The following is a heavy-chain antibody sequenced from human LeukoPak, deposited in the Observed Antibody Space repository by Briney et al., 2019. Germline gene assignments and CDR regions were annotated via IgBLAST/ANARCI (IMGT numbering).Heavy chain of an antibody. CDR1: GFILSTHG. Sequence: LGGSLSLSCAASGFILSTHGMHWVRQAPGKGLEWVAGMWYDGSREDYADSVKGRFTISRDMSKNTLNLQMNSLRVEDTAMFYCARDLSFGSLDFRGQGTLVTVSS. V-gene: IGHV3-33*01. J-gene: IGHJ4*02. CDR2: MWYDGSRE. D-gene: IGHD1-26*01. CDR3: ARDLSFGSLDF.